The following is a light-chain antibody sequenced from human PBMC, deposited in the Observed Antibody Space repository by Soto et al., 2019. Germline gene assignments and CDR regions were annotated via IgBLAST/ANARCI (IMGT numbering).Light chain of an antibody. CDR3: QQSYNTPFT. CDR1: QSISTH. J-gene: IGKJ5*01. CDR2: AAN. V-gene: IGKV1-39*01. Sequence: DLHMTQSPSSLSASVGESLTISCRASQSISTHLNWYQQRPGKAPKLVIYAANVLERGVPSRFSGSGSGTEFTLAISNLRPEDFATYFCQQSYNTPFTFGQGTRVE.